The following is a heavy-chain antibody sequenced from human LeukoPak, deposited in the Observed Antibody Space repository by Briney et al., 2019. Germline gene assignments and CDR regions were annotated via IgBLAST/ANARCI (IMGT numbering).Heavy chain of an antibody. CDR1: GGSIRSSQLY. J-gene: IGHJ3*02. Sequence: SETLSLTCTVSGGSIRSSQLYWGWVRQPPGKGLEWIGIAYYSGTTFYNPSLKSRVSISVDTSANQFSLRLVSVAATDTAIYYCAQLERRTAFDIWGQGTLVTVSS. CDR2: AYYSGTT. V-gene: IGHV4-39*01. CDR3: AQLERRTAFDI. D-gene: IGHD3-3*01.